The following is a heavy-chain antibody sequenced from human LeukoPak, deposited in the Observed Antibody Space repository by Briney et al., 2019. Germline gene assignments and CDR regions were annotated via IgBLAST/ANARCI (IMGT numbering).Heavy chain of an antibody. J-gene: IGHJ4*02. Sequence: GGSLRLSCSASGFIFSPYAMHWVRQAPGKGLEYVSSISSNGGSTYYADSVKDRFTISRDNSKNTLYLQMSSLRVEDTALYYCVKDRWVDYWGQGTLVTVSS. V-gene: IGHV3-64D*09. CDR1: GFIFSPYA. D-gene: IGHD4-23*01. CDR2: ISSNGGST. CDR3: VKDRWVDY.